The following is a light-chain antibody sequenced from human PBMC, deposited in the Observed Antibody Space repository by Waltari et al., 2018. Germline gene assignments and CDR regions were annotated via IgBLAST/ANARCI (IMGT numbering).Light chain of an antibody. V-gene: IGLV2-14*01. Sequence: QSALTQSASVPGSPGQSITISCTGTDSDVGAYNFVSWYRQHPGKAPHLIIYEVSERPPGISDRFSGSKSDNSASLTIAGLQADDEAVYYCSSYPTSNAPGVFGTGTKVTVL. J-gene: IGLJ1*01. CDR3: SSYPTSNAPGV. CDR1: DSDVGAYNF. CDR2: EVS.